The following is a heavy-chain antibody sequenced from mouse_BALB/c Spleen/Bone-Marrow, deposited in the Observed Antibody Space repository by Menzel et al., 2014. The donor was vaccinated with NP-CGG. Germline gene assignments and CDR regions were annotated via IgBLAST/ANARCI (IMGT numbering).Heavy chain of an antibody. D-gene: IGHD2-10*02. J-gene: IGHJ4*01. Sequence: EVKLQESGGGLAQPGGSRKLSCAASGFTFSSFGMHWVRQAPEKGLEWVAYISSGSSTIYYADTVKGRFTISRDNPKNTLFLQMTSLRSEDTAMYYCVRSYDSYVMAFWGQGTSVTVSS. CDR2: ISSGSSTI. V-gene: IGHV5-17*02. CDR3: VRSYDSYVMAF. CDR1: GFTFSSFG.